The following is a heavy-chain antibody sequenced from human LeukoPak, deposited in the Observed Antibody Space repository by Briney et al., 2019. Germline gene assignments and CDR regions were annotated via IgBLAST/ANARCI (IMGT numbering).Heavy chain of an antibody. D-gene: IGHD3-22*01. Sequence: GGSLRLSCAASGFTFSSYAMSWVRQAPGKGLEGVSVIYSGGKTNYADSVKGRFTISRDNSKNTLYLQMNSLRAEDTAVYYCARGVANYYDSSGYQNWGQGALVTVSS. CDR3: ARGVANYYDSSGYQN. CDR2: IYSGGKT. CDR1: GFTFSSYA. V-gene: IGHV3-53*01. J-gene: IGHJ4*02.